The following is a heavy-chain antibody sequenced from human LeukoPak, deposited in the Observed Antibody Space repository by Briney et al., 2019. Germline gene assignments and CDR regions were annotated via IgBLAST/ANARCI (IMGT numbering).Heavy chain of an antibody. Sequence: GASVKVSCKASGGTFSSYAISWVRQAPGQGLEWMGGIIPIFGTANYAQKFQGRVTITADESTSTAYMELSSLRSEDTVVYYCASSSPRRYCSGGSCYSDFDYWGQGTLVTVSS. CDR2: IIPIFGTA. CDR1: GGTFSSYA. CDR3: ASSSPRRYCSGGSCYSDFDY. J-gene: IGHJ4*02. D-gene: IGHD2-15*01. V-gene: IGHV1-69*13.